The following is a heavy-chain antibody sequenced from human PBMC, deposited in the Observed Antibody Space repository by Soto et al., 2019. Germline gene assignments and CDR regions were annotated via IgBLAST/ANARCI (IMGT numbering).Heavy chain of an antibody. D-gene: IGHD3-22*01. CDR1: GFTFRSHW. CDR3: ARADYYDSSGYYCGN. CDR2: IKQDGSEK. J-gene: IGHJ4*02. V-gene: IGHV3-7*04. Sequence: EVQLVESGGGLVQPGGSLRLSCAASGFTFRSHWMSWVRQAPGKGLEWVANIKQDGSEKYYVDSVKGRVTISRDNAKISLYLQMNSLRAEDTAVYYCARADYYDSSGYYCGNWGQGTLVTVSS.